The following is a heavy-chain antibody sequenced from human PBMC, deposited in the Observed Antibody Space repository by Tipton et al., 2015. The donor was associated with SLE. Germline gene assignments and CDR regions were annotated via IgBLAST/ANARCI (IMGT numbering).Heavy chain of an antibody. Sequence: TLSLTCTVSGGSISSSTYYWGWIRQPPGKGLEWIGSLEYIGSTYYNPSLKSRINISVDTSKNQFSLKLSSVTAADTAVYYCARAVGDTSGYLDYWGRGTLGTGSP. CDR3: ARAVGDTSGYLDY. J-gene: IGHJ4*02. CDR2: LEYIGST. CDR1: GGSISSSTYY. D-gene: IGHD3-3*01. V-gene: IGHV4-39*07.